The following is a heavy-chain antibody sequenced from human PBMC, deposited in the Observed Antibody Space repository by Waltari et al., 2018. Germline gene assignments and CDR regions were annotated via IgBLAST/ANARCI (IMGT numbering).Heavy chain of an antibody. V-gene: IGHV4-39*01. D-gene: IGHD3-3*01. Sequence: QLQLQESGPGLVKPSETLSLTCTVSGGSISSSSYYWGWIRQPPGKGLEWIGSIYYSGRTYYNPSLKSRGTISVDTSKNQVSLKLSSVTAADTAVYYCARQPLQHDVWSGYSPLVDYWGQGTLVTVSS. CDR3: ARQPLQHDVWSGYSPLVDY. CDR2: IYYSGRT. CDR1: GGSISSSSYY. J-gene: IGHJ4*02.